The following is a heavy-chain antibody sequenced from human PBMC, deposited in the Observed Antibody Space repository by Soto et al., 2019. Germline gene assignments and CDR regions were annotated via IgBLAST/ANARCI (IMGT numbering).Heavy chain of an antibody. CDR1: GGSISSGGYS. CDR2: IYHSGST. J-gene: IGHJ5*02. Sequence: QLQLQESGSGLVKPSQTLSLTCAVSGGSISSGGYSWSWIRQPPGKGLEWIGYIYHSGSTYYNPSLKRRVPISVDRTKNQFSLMLGPVLAADAAVYCRGRARPSTVSWFDPWGQGTLGTVSS. CDR3: GRARPSTVSWFDP. D-gene: IGHD4-17*01. V-gene: IGHV4-30-2*01.